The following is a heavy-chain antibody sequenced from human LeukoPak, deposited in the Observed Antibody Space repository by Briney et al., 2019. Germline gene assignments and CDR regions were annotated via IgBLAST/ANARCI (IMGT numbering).Heavy chain of an antibody. J-gene: IGHJ6*02. CDR3: AREDSGSYPDYYYYYGMDV. V-gene: IGHV1-46*01. CDR2: ITPRDAST. Sequence: ASVKVSCKATGYMFTRHYIHWVRQAPGQGLEWMGIITPRDASTNYAQKSQGRVTMTTDASTNTVYMEVRSLRSEDTAVYYCAREDSGSYPDYYYYYGMDVWGQGTTVTVSS. D-gene: IGHD1-26*01. CDR1: GYMFTRHY.